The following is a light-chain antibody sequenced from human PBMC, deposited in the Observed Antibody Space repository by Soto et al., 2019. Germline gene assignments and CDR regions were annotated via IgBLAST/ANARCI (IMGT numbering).Light chain of an antibody. Sequence: EAVLTQSPGTLSLSPGEGATLSCRAGHSLRNNYLAWYQQRPGQAPRLLIYGASNRAADVPDRFSGSGSGTEFTLTISRLEPEDFAVYYCHQYDTSPSTFGQGTQVEIK. CDR2: GAS. CDR1: HSLRNNY. CDR3: HQYDTSPST. J-gene: IGKJ1*01. V-gene: IGKV3-20*01.